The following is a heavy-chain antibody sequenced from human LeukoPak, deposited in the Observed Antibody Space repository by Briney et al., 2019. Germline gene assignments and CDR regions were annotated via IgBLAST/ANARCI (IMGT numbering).Heavy chain of an antibody. CDR3: AELGITMIGGV. D-gene: IGHD3-10*02. J-gene: IGHJ3*01. CDR1: GFTFSNYG. CDR2: IRYDGNNK. Sequence: GGSLRLSCGASGFTFSNYGMLWVRQAPGKGLDWVAFIRYDGNNKLYADSVKGRFTISRDNAKNSLYLQMNSLRAEDTAVYYCAELGITMIGGVWGQGTMVTVSS. V-gene: IGHV3-30*02.